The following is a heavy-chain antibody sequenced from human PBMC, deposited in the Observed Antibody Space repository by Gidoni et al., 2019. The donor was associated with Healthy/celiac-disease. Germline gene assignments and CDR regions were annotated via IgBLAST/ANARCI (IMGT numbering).Heavy chain of an antibody. Sequence: EVQLVEAGGGLVQPGGSLRLSCAASGFTFVSYWMSWVRQAPGKGLEWVANIKQDGSEKYYVDSVKGRFTISRDNAKNSLYLQMNSLRAEDTAVYYCARDSAAGSGEEGFSYYYGMDVWGQGTTVTVSS. CDR1: GFTFVSYW. J-gene: IGHJ6*02. CDR2: IKQDGSEK. D-gene: IGHD6-13*01. V-gene: IGHV3-7*01. CDR3: ARDSAAGSGEEGFSYYYGMDV.